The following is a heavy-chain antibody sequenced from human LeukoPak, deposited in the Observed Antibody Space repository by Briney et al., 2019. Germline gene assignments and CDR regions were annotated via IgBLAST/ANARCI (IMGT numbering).Heavy chain of an antibody. CDR2: IYYSGST. D-gene: IGHD5-18*01. Sequence: PSETLSLTCTVSGGSFSSYYWSWIRQPPGKGLEWIGYIYYSGSTNYNPSLKSRVTISVDTSKNQFSLKLSSVTAADTSVYYCARAAGQLWPTAVYYFDYWGQGTLVTVSS. CDR1: GGSFSSYY. V-gene: IGHV4-59*01. J-gene: IGHJ4*02. CDR3: ARAAGQLWPTAVYYFDY.